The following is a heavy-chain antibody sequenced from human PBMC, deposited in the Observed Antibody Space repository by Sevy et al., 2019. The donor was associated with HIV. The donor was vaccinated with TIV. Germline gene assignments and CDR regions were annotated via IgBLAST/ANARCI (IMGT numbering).Heavy chain of an antibody. CDR1: GFTTGFTFSDYW. CDR2: IKEDGTEI. CDR3: ARGGYYGYSGLDY. Sequence: GGSLRLSCAASGFTTGFTFSDYWMAWVRQAPGKGLEWVANIKEDGTEIYYLDSLKGRFTISRDNAKNLLYLQMNSLRAEDTAVYYCARGGYYGYSGLDYXGQGTLVTVSS. J-gene: IGHJ4*02. D-gene: IGHD3-10*01. V-gene: IGHV3-7*01.